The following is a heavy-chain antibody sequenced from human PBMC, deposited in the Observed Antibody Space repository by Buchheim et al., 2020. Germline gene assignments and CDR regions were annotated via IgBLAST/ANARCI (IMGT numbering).Heavy chain of an antibody. CDR3: ARDSYYDFWSGSDY. V-gene: IGHV3-66*01. Sequence: EVQLVESGGGLVQPGGSLRLSCAASGFTVSSNYMSWVRQAPGKGLEWVSVIYSGGSTYYADSVKRRFTISRDNSKNTTYLQMNSLRAEDTAVYYCARDSYYDFWSGSDYWGQGTL. CDR1: GFTVSSNY. CDR2: IYSGGST. J-gene: IGHJ4*02. D-gene: IGHD3-3*01.